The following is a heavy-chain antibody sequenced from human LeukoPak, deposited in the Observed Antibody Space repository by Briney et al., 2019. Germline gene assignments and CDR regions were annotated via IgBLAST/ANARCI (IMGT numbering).Heavy chain of an antibody. CDR1: GFTFDDYA. CDR2: ISWNSGSI. CDR3: AKGPSTPLLFTVDY. V-gene: IGHV3-9*01. J-gene: IGHJ4*02. D-gene: IGHD2-21*01. Sequence: PGGSLRLSCAASGFTFDDYAMHWVRQAPGKGLEWVSGISWNSGSIGYADSVKGRFTISRDNAKNSLYLQMNSLRAEDTALYYCAKGPSTPLLFTVDYWGQGTLVTVSS.